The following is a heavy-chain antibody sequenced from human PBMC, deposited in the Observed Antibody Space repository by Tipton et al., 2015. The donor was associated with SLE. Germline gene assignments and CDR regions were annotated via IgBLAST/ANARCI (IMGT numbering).Heavy chain of an antibody. V-gene: IGHV4-34*01. CDR1: GGSFSGYY. CDR3: ARDVPSLLTGDRWDAFDI. CDR2: INHSG. Sequence: TLSLTCAVYGGSFSGYYWSWIRQPPGKGLEWIGEINHSGSTISVDTSKNQFSLKLSSVTAADTAVYYCARDVPSLLTGDRWDAFDIWGQGTMVTVSS. D-gene: IGHD7-27*01. J-gene: IGHJ3*02.